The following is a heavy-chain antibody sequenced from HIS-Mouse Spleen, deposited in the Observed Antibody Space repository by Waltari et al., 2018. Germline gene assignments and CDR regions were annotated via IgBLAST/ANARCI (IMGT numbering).Heavy chain of an antibody. CDR2: IYYSGST. J-gene: IGHJ4*02. V-gene: IGHV4-31*03. Sequence: QVQLQESGPGLVKPSQTLSLTCTVSGGSLSSGGYSWSWIRQHPGKGLEWIGYIYYSGSTYYNPSLKSRVTISVDTSKNQFSLKLSSVTAADTAVYYCARGEGRELKVDYWGQGTLVTVSS. CDR3: ARGEGRELKVDY. D-gene: IGHD1-7*01. CDR1: GGSLSSGGYS.